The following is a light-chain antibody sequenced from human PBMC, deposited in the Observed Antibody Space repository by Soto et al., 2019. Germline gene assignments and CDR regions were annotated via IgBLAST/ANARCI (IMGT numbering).Light chain of an antibody. V-gene: IGLV2-14*01. CDR1: SSNIGSNY. Sequence: QSVLTQPPSASGTPGQRVTISCSGSSSNIGSNYVYWYQQLPGTAPKLMIYDVSNRPSGVSNRFSGSKSGNTASLTISGLQAEDEADYYCSSYTSSSTLEVFGTGTKVTVL. J-gene: IGLJ1*01. CDR3: SSYTSSSTLEV. CDR2: DVS.